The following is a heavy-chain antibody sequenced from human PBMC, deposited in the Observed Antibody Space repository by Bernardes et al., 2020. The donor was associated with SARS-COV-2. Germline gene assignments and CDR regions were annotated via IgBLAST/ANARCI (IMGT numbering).Heavy chain of an antibody. D-gene: IGHD4-17*01. V-gene: IGHV3-30-3*01. CDR2: ISYDGSNK. Sequence: GGSLRLSCAASGFTFSSYAMHWVRQAPGKGLEWVAVISYDGSNKYYADSVTGRFTISRDNSKNTLYLQMNSLRAEDTALYHCARDPRTTVTTYPQTWQVRSTSNYGMDVWGQGTTVTVSS. J-gene: IGHJ6*02. CDR3: ARDPRTTVTTYPQTWQVRSTSNYGMDV. CDR1: GFTFSSYA.